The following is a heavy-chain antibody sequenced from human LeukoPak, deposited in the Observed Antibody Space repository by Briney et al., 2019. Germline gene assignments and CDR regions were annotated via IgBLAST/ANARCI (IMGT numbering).Heavy chain of an antibody. CDR2: IKQDGSEK. J-gene: IGHJ4*02. V-gene: IGHV3-7*01. D-gene: IGHD6-13*01. Sequence: PGGSLRLSCAASGSTFSSYWMSWVRQAPGKGLEWVANIKQDGSEKYYVDSVKGRFTISRDNAKNSLYLQMNSLRAEDTAVYYCARGGKQQLVSGYFDYWGQGTLVTVSS. CDR3: ARGGKQQLVSGYFDY. CDR1: GSTFSSYW.